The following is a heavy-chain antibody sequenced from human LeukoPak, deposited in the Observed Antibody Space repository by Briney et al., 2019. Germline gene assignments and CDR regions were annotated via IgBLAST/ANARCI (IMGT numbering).Heavy chain of an antibody. CDR2: IYTSGST. CDR3: ARDRNYYYDSSGYYGRYYYYYMDV. D-gene: IGHD3-22*01. CDR1: GGSISSYY. Sequence: KSSETLSLTCTVSGGSISSYYWSWIRQPAGKGLEWIGRIYTSGSTNYNPSLKSRVTMSVDTSKNQFSLKLSSVTAADTAVYYCARDRNYYYDSSGYYGRYYYYYMDVWGKGTTVTISS. J-gene: IGHJ6*03. V-gene: IGHV4-4*07.